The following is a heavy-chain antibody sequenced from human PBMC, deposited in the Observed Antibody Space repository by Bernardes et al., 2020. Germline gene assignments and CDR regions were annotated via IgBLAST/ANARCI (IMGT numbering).Heavy chain of an antibody. J-gene: IGHJ4*02. V-gene: IGHV3-21*01. D-gene: IGHD1-26*01. CDR2: ISSSSSYI. CDR1: GFTFSSYR. Sequence: GGSLRLSCAASGFTFSSYRMNWVRQAPGKWLEWVSSISSSSSYIYYADSVKGRFTISRDNAKNSLYLQMNSLRAEDTAVYYCARESPSGVGATDPFDYWGQGTLVTVSS. CDR3: ARESPSGVGATDPFDY.